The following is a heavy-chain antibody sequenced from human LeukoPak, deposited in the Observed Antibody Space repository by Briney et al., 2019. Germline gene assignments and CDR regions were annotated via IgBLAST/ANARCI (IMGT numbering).Heavy chain of an antibody. D-gene: IGHD3-10*01. CDR1: GGSISSYY. CDR3: ARVVYGSGTSGAFDI. J-gene: IGHJ3*02. V-gene: IGHV4-59*01. CDR2: IYYSGST. Sequence: SETLSLTCTVSGGSISSYYWSWIRQPPGKGLEWIGYIYYSGSTNYNPSLKSRVTISVDTSKNQFSLKLSSVTAADTAVYYCARVVYGSGTSGAFDIWGQGTMATVSS.